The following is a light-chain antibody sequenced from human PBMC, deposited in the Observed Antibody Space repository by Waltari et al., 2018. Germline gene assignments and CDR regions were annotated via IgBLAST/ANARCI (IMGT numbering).Light chain of an antibody. V-gene: IGKV2-28*01. CDR2: LGS. CDR3: MQALQTPWT. J-gene: IGKJ1*01. Sequence: DIVMTQSPLSLPVTPGEPASISCRSSQSLLHSNGYNYLDWYLQKQGQSPQLLIYLGSSRASGVPDRFSGSGSGTDFTLKISRVEAEDVGVYYCMQALQTPWTFGQGTKVEIK. CDR1: QSLLHSNGYNY.